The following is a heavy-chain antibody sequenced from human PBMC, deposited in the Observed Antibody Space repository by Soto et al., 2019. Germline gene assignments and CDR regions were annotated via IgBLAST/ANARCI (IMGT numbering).Heavy chain of an antibody. CDR2: IYYSGST. Sequence: QVQLQESGPGLVKPSQTLSLTCTVSGGSISIGGYYWSWIRQHPGKVLEWIGYIYYSGSTYYNPSLNSRVTISVDTSKNQFSLRLSSVTAADTAVYYCATAKDDNYGEFFDYWGPGTLVTVSS. CDR1: GGSISIGGYY. D-gene: IGHD4-17*01. J-gene: IGHJ4*01. V-gene: IGHV4-31*03. CDR3: ATAKDDNYGEFFDY.